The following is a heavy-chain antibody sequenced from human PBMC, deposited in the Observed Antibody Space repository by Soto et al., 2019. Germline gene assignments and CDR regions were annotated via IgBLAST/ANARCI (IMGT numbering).Heavy chain of an antibody. CDR1: GGSISSSSYY. Sequence: SETLSLTCTVSGGSISSSSYYWGWIRQPPGKGLEWIGEINHSGSTNYNPSLKSRVTISVDTSKNQFSLTLSSVTAADTAVYYCSRDRIMLTFGGGSGEWGIDSWGQGTLVTVSS. CDR2: INHSGST. J-gene: IGHJ4*02. CDR3: SRDRIMLTFGGGSGEWGIDS. V-gene: IGHV4-39*07. D-gene: IGHD3-16*01.